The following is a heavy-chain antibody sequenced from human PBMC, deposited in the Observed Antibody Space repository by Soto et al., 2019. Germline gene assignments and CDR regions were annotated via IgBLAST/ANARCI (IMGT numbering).Heavy chain of an antibody. CDR3: ARDNGDSSASLVDY. D-gene: IGHD3-22*01. CDR2: ISTYNGKT. CDR1: GYSFANYG. V-gene: IGHV1-18*01. J-gene: IGHJ4*02. Sequence: ASVKVSCKSSGYSFANYGLRWVRQAPGDGLEWMGWISTYNGKTDYAQKFQDRVTLTIDTSTTTGYMEVRHLRFDDTAIYYCARDNGDSSASLVDYWGQGTLVTVSS.